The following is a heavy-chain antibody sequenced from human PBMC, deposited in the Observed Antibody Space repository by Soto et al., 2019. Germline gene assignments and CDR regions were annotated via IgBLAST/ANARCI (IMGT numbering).Heavy chain of an antibody. CDR3: ARRGRELDNYDVLIGFDY. Sequence: LKISCKGSGYSFATHWIGWVRQMPGKGLEWMGIMYPGDSDTRYGPSFEGRVTISADKSINTAYLQWHSLEAADTAMYYCARRGRELDNYDVLIGFDYWGQGTLVTVSS. CDR1: GYSFATHW. J-gene: IGHJ4*02. V-gene: IGHV5-51*01. D-gene: IGHD3-9*01. CDR2: MYPGDSDT.